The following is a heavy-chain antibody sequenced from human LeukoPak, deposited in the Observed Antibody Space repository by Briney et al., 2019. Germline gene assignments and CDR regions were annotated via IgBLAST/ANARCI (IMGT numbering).Heavy chain of an antibody. CDR2: ISGSGSGSST. CDR3: ARGYETAYSYGYLRHFDY. V-gene: IGHV3-23*01. Sequence: GGSLRLSCAASGFTFSSSATSWVRQAPGKGLEWVSTISGSGSGSSTYYADSVKGRFTISRDSAKNSLYLQMSSLRAEDTAVYYCARGYETAYSYGYLRHFDYWGQGTLVTVSS. J-gene: IGHJ4*02. D-gene: IGHD5-18*01. CDR1: GFTFSSSA.